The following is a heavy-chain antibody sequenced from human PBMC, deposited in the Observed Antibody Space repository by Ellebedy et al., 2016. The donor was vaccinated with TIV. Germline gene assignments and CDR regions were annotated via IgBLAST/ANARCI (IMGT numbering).Heavy chain of an antibody. CDR2: IYYSGST. CDR3: AGYSSSLIYDY. J-gene: IGHJ4*02. D-gene: IGHD6-13*01. Sequence: MPSETLSLTCTVSGGSISSGGYYWSWIRQHPGKGLEWIGYIYYSGSTNYNPSLKSRVTISVDTSKNQFSLKLSSVTAADTAVYYCAGYSSSLIYDYWGQGTLVTVSS. V-gene: IGHV4-61*08. CDR1: GGSISSGGYY.